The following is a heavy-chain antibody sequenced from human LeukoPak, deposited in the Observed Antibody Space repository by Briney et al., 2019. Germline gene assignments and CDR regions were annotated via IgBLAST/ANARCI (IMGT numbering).Heavy chain of an antibody. D-gene: IGHD2-2*01. V-gene: IGHV4-61*02. CDR3: ARTIPTAYTNWFDP. CDR1: GGSLSSGSDC. J-gene: IGHJ5*02. Sequence: SETLSLTCTVAGGSLSSGSDCWSWLRQPAGRGLEWIGLVYTSRRTIYNPSLKSRVTISVDTSKNQVSLKLNSVTAADAAVYYCARTIPTAYTNWFDPWGQGTLVTVSS. CDR2: VYTSRRT.